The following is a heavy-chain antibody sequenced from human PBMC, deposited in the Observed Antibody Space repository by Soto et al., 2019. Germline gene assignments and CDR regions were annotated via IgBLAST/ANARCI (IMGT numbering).Heavy chain of an antibody. J-gene: IGHJ6*02. CDR3: TSRYTSSWLYYYYGMDV. V-gene: IGHV4-39*01. D-gene: IGHD6-13*01. CDR1: GGSMSSSSYY. Sequence: QLQLQESGPGLVKPSETLSLTCTVSGGSMSSSSYYWGWIRQPPWKGLEWFGSIYYSGSTYYNPSLTCRVTISGDTCKSRFPRKLSAVTCADTAVYYCTSRYTSSWLYYYYGMDVCLQGTTLTVSS. CDR2: IYYSGST.